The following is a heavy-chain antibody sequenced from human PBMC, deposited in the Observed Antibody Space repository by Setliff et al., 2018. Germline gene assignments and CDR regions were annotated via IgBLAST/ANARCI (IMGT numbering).Heavy chain of an antibody. Sequence: SETLSLTCTVSGGSISSHYWSWIRQPPGKGLEWIGYVYYSGTTNYNPSLKSRVTISVDTSKNQFSLKLSSVTAADTAVYYCARGKERITMIVVVTSGAFDIWGQGTMVTV. J-gene: IGHJ3*02. V-gene: IGHV4-59*11. CDR1: GGSISSHY. D-gene: IGHD3-22*01. CDR3: ARGKERITMIVVVTSGAFDI. CDR2: VYYSGTT.